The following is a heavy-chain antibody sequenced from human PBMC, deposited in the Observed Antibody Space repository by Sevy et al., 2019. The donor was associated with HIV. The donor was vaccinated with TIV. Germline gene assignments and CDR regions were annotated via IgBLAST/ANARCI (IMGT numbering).Heavy chain of an antibody. CDR1: GFTFSSYG. Sequence: GGSLRLSCSASGFTFSSYGMHWVRQAPGKGLQYVSGINSDGGSTYYADSVKGRFIISRDNSKKMVYLQVCSLRLDDTAVYYCVNAVNYYASSVHPGHFEYWGQGTLVTVSS. V-gene: IGHV3-64D*06. D-gene: IGHD3-22*01. CDR2: INSDGGST. CDR3: VNAVNYYASSVHPGHFEY. J-gene: IGHJ4*02.